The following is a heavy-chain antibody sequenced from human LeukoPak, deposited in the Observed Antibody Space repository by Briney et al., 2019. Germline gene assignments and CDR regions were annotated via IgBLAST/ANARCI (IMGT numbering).Heavy chain of an antibody. CDR3: AREDPTCSSTSCYTRWFDP. V-gene: IGHV1-2*02. D-gene: IGHD2-2*02. CDR2: VNPNSGGT. Sequence: ASVKVSCKASGYTFTGYYMHWVRQAPGPGLEGMGLVNPNSGGTNYAQKFQGRVTMTRDTSISTAYMELSRLRSDDTAVYYCAREDPTCSSTSCYTRWFDPWGQGTLVTVSS. J-gene: IGHJ5*02. CDR1: GYTFTGYY.